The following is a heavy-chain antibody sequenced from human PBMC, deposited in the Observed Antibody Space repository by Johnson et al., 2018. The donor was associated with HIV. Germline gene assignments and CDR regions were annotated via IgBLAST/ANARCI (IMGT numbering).Heavy chain of an antibody. J-gene: IGHJ3*02. V-gene: IGHV3-30*19. CDR2: VWYDGSNK. CDR1: GLTFSNYG. Sequence: QVQLVESGGGVVQPGRSLRLSCVASGLTFSNYGMHWVRQAPGKGLEWVALVWYDGSNKYYADSVKGRSTISRDNSKNTLYLQMNSLRAEDTAVYYCAREREDYGLDIWGQGTMVTVSS. D-gene: IGHD4/OR15-4a*01. CDR3: AREREDYGLDI.